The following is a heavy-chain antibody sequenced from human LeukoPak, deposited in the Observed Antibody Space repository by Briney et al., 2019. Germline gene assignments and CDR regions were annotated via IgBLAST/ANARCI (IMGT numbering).Heavy chain of an antibody. CDR1: GGSFSGYY. D-gene: IGHD3-10*01. J-gene: IGHJ3*02. CDR2: INHSGST. CDR3: ARLMYYYGSGARDAFDI. V-gene: IGHV4-34*01. Sequence: PSETLSLTCAVYGGSFSGYYWSWIRQPPGKGLEWIGEINHSGSTYYNPSLKSRVTISVDTSKNQFSLKLSSVTAADTAVYYCARLMYYYGSGARDAFDIWGQGTMVTVSS.